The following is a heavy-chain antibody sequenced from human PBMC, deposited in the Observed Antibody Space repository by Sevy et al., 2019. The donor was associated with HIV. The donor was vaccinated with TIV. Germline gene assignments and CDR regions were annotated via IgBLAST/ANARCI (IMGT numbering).Heavy chain of an antibody. Sequence: GGSLRLSCAASGFTFSSYWMHWVRQAPGKGLVWVSRINSDGSGTSYADSVKGRFTISRDNAKNTLYLQMNSLRAEDTAVYYCARLLGIAAAGDYWGQGTLVTVSS. CDR3: ARLLGIAAAGDY. CDR1: GFTFSSYW. D-gene: IGHD6-13*01. CDR2: INSDGSGT. V-gene: IGHV3-74*01. J-gene: IGHJ4*02.